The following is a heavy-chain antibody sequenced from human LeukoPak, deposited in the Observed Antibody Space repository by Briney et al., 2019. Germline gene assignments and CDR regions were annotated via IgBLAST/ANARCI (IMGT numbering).Heavy chain of an antibody. CDR1: GFTFSSYG. J-gene: IGHJ4*02. Sequence: GGSLRLSCAASGFTFSSYGMHWVRQAPGKGLEWVAFIRYDGSNKYYADSVKGRFTISRDNAKNSLYLQMNSLRAEDTAVYYCARAVGYYWGQGTLVTVSS. V-gene: IGHV3-30*02. CDR2: IRYDGSNK. D-gene: IGHD2-15*01. CDR3: ARAVGYY.